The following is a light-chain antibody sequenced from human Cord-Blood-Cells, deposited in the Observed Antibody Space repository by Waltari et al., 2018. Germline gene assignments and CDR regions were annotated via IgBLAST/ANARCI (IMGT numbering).Light chain of an antibody. J-gene: IGKJ3*01. Sequence: DIVMTQSPDSLDVSLGERATINCKSSLSVLYSSNNKNYLAWYQQKTGQPPKLLIYWASTRESGVPDRFSGSGSGTDFTLTISSLQAEDVAVYYCQQYYSTPFTFGPGTKVDIK. CDR2: WAS. V-gene: IGKV4-1*01. CDR3: QQYYSTPFT. CDR1: LSVLYSSNNKNY.